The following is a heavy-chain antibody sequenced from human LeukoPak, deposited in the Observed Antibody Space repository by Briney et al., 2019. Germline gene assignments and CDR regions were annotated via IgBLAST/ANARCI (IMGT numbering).Heavy chain of an antibody. D-gene: IGHD2-2*01. Sequence: GGSLRLSCVASGFTFSNAWMSWVRQAPGKGLEWVGRIKSESDGGTTNYAEPVKGRFTISRDDSKNTLFLQMNSVQMEDTAVYYCTTVRCTSTRCYRASWGRGTLVTASS. CDR3: TTVRCTSTRCYRAS. J-gene: IGHJ5*02. CDR1: GFTFSNAW. V-gene: IGHV3-15*01. CDR2: IKSESDGGTT.